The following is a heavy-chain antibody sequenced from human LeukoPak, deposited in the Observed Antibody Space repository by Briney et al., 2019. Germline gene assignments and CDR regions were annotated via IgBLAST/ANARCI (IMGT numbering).Heavy chain of an antibody. Sequence: GGSLRLSCAASGFTFSSYGMNWVRQAPGKGLEWVSSISSSSSYIYYADSVKGRFTISRDNAKNSLYLQMNSLRAEDTAVYYCARALTNWFDPWGQGTLVTVSS. CDR1: GFTFSSYG. V-gene: IGHV3-21*01. J-gene: IGHJ5*02. CDR2: ISSSSSYI. D-gene: IGHD3-9*01. CDR3: ARALTNWFDP.